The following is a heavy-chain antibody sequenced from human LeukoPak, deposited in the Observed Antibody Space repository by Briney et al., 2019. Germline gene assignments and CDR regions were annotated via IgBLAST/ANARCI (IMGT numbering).Heavy chain of an antibody. J-gene: IGHJ1*01. V-gene: IGHV1-69*04. D-gene: IGHD2-15*01. CDR1: VGTFSSYA. CDR2: IISILGIA. CDR3: ACACVGGSGYSRSFQH. Sequence: SVKVSCKASVGTFSSYAISWVRQAPGQGHDWMGRIISILGIANYAQKFQGRVTITADKSTSTAYMELSSLRSEDAAVYYCACACVGGSGYSRSFQHWGQGTLVTVSS.